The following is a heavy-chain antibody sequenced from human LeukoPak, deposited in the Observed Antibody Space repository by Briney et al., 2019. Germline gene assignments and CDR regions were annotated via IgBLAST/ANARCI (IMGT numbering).Heavy chain of an antibody. J-gene: IGHJ4*02. CDR3: ARSGYTYGYDY. CDR1: GVTVRCKH. CDR2: IYSGGNT. V-gene: IGHV3-53*01. Sequence: PWGSLRLSCAASGVTVRCKHMSWVRPASGKGLGWVSFIYSGGNTYYADSVRGRFSISRDSSKTTLYLQMNSLRAEDTAVYYCARSGYTYGYDYWGRGTLVTVSS. D-gene: IGHD5-18*01.